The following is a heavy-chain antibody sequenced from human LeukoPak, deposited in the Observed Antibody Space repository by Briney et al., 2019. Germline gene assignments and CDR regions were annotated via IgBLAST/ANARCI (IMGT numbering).Heavy chain of an antibody. V-gene: IGHV3-23*01. J-gene: IGHJ5*02. CDR1: GFTFNNYA. Sequence: PGGSLRLSCAVSGFTFNNYAMSWVRQAPGKGLEWVSAIGGSGSCTYYTDSVKGRFTISKANSKNTLYLQMNSLRAEDTAVYYWATGSGTWGQGTRVTVSS. CDR2: IGGSGSCT. CDR3: ATGSGT.